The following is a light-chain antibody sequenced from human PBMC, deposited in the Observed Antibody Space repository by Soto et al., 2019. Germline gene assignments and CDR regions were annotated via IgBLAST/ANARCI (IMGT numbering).Light chain of an antibody. CDR2: EVT. Sequence: QSALTQPPSASGSPGQSVTISCTGTKNDIGAYNYVSWYQQHPGKAPKLLIYEVTNRPSGVSDRFSGSKSGNTASLTISGLQAEDEANYYCNSYTTLSNRVFGTGTKLTVL. J-gene: IGLJ1*01. V-gene: IGLV2-14*01. CDR1: KNDIGAYNY. CDR3: NSYTTLSNRV.